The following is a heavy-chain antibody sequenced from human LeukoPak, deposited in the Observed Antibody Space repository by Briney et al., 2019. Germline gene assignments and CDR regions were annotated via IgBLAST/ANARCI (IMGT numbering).Heavy chain of an antibody. J-gene: IGHJ4*02. CDR2: INPNSGGT. CDR3: ARSPHILTGENFDY. CDR1: GYTFTSYG. Sequence: ASVKVSCKASGYTFTSYGISWVRQAPGQGLEWMGWINPNSGGTNYAQKFQGRVTMTRDTSITTAYMEMSRLRSDDTALYYCARSPHILTGENFDYWGQGTLVTVSS. V-gene: IGHV1-2*02. D-gene: IGHD3-9*01.